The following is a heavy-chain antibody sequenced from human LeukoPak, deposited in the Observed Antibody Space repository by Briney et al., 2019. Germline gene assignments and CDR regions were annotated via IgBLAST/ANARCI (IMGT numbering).Heavy chain of an antibody. V-gene: IGHV3-7*03. CDR1: GFTFSGFW. D-gene: IGHD3-10*01. CDR3: AREWLMVRGVRDC. CDR2: INSDGSEG. J-gene: IGHJ4*02. Sequence: GGSLRLSCAVSGFTFSGFWMSWSRQAPGKGLEWVASINSDGSEGYYADVVKGRFTTSRDNAKNSLYLQMSSPRAEDTAVYYCAREWLMVRGVRDCWGQGTLVTVSS.